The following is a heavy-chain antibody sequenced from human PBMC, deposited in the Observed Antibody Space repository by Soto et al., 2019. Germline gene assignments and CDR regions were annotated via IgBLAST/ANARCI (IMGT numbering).Heavy chain of an antibody. CDR1: GGSISSSNW. Sequence: QVQLQESGPGLVKPSGTLSLTGAVSGGSISSSNWWSWVRQPPGKGLEWIGEIYHSGSTNYNPSLKSRVTLSVDTSKNQFSLKLSSVTAADTAVYYCARVVGGYYYGMDVWGQGTTVTVSS. J-gene: IGHJ6*02. CDR3: ARVVGGYYYGMDV. V-gene: IGHV4-4*02. D-gene: IGHD2-2*01. CDR2: IYHSGST.